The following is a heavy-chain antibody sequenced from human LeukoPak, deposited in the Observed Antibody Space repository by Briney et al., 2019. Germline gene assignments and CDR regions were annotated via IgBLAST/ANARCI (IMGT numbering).Heavy chain of an antibody. J-gene: IGHJ4*02. CDR3: ARSNQADDY. CDR2: INTGGSST. CDR1: GFTFSDYW. D-gene: IGHD4-11*01. V-gene: IGHV3-74*01. Sequence: GGSLRLSRAASGFTFSDYWMHWVRQVPGKGLVWVSRINTGGSSTTYADSVKGRFTISRDNAKNTLYLQMNGLRAEDTAVYYCARSNQADDYWGQGTLVTVSS.